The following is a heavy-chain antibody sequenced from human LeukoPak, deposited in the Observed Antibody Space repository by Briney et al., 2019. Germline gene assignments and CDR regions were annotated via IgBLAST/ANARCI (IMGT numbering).Heavy chain of an antibody. D-gene: IGHD6-6*01. J-gene: IGHJ4*02. Sequence: GGSLRLSCAASGFTFNSYAMSWVRQAPWERLQWVSGISDSGGNTYYADSVRRRFTISRDNSKNTLYLQMNSLSAEDTAVYYCARHRSSWLIDYWGQGTLVTVSS. CDR2: ISDSGGNT. CDR1: GFTFNSYA. CDR3: ARHRSSWLIDY. V-gene: IGHV3-23*01.